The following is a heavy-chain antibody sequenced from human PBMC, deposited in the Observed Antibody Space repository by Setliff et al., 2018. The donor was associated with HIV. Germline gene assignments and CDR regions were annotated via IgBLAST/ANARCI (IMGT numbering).Heavy chain of an antibody. CDR2: IHYDESIK. J-gene: IGHJ4*02. CDR3: ARRFQYCSGGYCSEAFDF. V-gene: IGHV3-30*02. Sequence: PGGSLRLSCAASGFTFSNYEMNWVRQAPGKGLEWVAFIHYDESIKYYADSVKGRFTISRDNSKNTLYLQMNSLRTEDTAVYYCARRFQYCSGGYCSEAFDFWGQGTLVTVSS. D-gene: IGHD2-15*01. CDR1: GFTFSNYE.